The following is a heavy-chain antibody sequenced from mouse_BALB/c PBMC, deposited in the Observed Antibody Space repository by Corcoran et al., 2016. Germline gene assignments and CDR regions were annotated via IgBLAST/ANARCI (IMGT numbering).Heavy chain of an antibody. J-gene: IGHJ1*01. D-gene: IGHD4-1*01. V-gene: IGHV14-3*02. CDR1: GFNIKDTY. CDR2: IDPANGNT. CDR3: ANWDWYFDV. Sequence: EDQLQQSGAELVKPGASVKLSCTASGFNIKDTYMHWVKQRPEQGLEWIGRIDPANGNTKYDPKFQGKATITEDTSSNTAYLQLSSLTSEDTAVYYCANWDWYFDVLGAGTTVTVSS.